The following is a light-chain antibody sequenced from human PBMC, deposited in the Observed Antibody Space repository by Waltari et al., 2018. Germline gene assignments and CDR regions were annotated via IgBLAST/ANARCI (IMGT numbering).Light chain of an antibody. J-gene: IGLJ1*01. CDR1: SSDIGGYDY. Sequence: QSALTQPASVSGSPGQSITISCTGTSSDIGGYDYVPWSQQHPGKAPKLLIYEVTNRPAGVSNRSSGSKSGNTASLAISGLQPEDEADYYCSSYTRRNTPSSVFGTGTQVTVL. CDR3: SSYTRRNTPSSV. CDR2: EVT. V-gene: IGLV2-14*01.